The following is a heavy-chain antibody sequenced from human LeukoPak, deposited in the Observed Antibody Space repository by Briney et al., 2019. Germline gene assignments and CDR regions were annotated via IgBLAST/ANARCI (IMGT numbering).Heavy chain of an antibody. V-gene: IGHV1-2*02. Sequence: ASVKVSCKASGYTFTNYYMHWVRQAPGQGLEWMGWLNPNSGDTNYAQKFQGRVSMTRDTSISTAYMDLSDLRSDDTAVYYCARGRNIEMTTMSGGSDYWGQGTLVTVSS. D-gene: IGHD5-24*01. CDR2: LNPNSGDT. CDR3: ARGRNIEMTTMSGGSDY. CDR1: GYTFTNYY. J-gene: IGHJ4*02.